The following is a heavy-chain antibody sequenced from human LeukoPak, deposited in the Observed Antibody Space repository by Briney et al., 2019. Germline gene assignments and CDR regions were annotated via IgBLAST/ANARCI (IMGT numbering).Heavy chain of an antibody. Sequence: GGSLRLSCAASGFIFSSYMMHWVRQAPGKGLECVAVISFDGSDKDYADSVKGRFTISRDNAKNSLYLQMNSLRAEDTAVYYCARDERGSGPNLYYFDYWGQGTLVTVSS. CDR3: ARDERGSGPNLYYFDY. V-gene: IGHV3-30*04. D-gene: IGHD5-12*01. CDR2: ISFDGSDK. CDR1: GFIFSSYM. J-gene: IGHJ4*02.